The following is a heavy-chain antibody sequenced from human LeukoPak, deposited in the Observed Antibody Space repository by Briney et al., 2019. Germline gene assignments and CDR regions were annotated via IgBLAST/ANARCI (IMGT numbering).Heavy chain of an antibody. CDR1: GYSISSGYY. Sequence: PSETLSLTCTVSGYSISSGYYWGWIRQPPGKGLEWIGSIYHSGSTYYNPSLKSRVTISVDTSKNQFSLKLSSVTAADTAVYYCARAGDGYKRKKAFDIWGQGTMVTVSS. CDR3: ARAGDGYKRKKAFDI. V-gene: IGHV4-38-2*02. CDR2: IYHSGST. D-gene: IGHD5-24*01. J-gene: IGHJ3*02.